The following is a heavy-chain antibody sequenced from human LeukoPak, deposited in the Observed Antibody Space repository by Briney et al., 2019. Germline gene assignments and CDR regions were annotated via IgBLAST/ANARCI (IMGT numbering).Heavy chain of an antibody. D-gene: IGHD2-2*01. CDR1: GFTFSSYA. V-gene: IGHV3-72*01. Sequence: PGGSLRLSCAASGFTFSSYAMGWVRQAPGKGLEWVGRTRNKANSYTTEYAASVKGRFTISRDDSKNSLYLQMNSLKTEDTAVYYCVRLDCSSTSCYFDYWGQGTLVTVSS. J-gene: IGHJ4*02. CDR3: VRLDCSSTSCYFDY. CDR2: TRNKANSYTT.